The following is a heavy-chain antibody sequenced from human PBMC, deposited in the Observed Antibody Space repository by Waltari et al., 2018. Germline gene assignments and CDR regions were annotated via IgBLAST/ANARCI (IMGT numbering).Heavy chain of an antibody. D-gene: IGHD3-10*01. CDR3: AKSSVLLWFGESNFDY. CDR1: GFTFSSYA. CDR2: ISGRGGRT. V-gene: IGHV3-23*01. J-gene: IGHJ4*02. Sequence: EVQLLESGGGLVQPGGSLRLSCAASGFTFSSYAMSWVRQAPGKGLEWVSAISGRGGRTYYAASVKGRFTISRDNSKNTLYRQMNSLRAEDTAVYYCAKSSVLLWFGESNFDYWGQGTLVTVSS.